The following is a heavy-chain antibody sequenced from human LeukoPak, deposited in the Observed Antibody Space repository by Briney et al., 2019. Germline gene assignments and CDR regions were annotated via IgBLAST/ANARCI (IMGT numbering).Heavy chain of an antibody. Sequence: PSETLSLTCTVSGGSIGSGGYYWSWIRQHPGKGLEWIGYIYYSGSTYYNPSLKSRVTISVDTSKNQFSLKLSSVTAADTAVYYCARASYYYDSRGKVDYWGQGTLVTVSS. CDR1: GGSIGSGGYY. CDR2: IYYSGST. CDR3: ARASYYYDSRGKVDY. V-gene: IGHV4-31*03. J-gene: IGHJ4*02. D-gene: IGHD3-22*01.